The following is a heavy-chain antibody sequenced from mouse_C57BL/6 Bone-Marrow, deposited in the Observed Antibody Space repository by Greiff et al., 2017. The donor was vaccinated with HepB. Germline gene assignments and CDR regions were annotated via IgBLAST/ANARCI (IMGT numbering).Heavy chain of an antibody. V-gene: IGHV1-59*01. CDR1: GYTFTSYW. CDR2: IDPSDSYT. CDR3: ARGYLHFDY. D-gene: IGHD5-1*01. J-gene: IGHJ2*01. Sequence: QVHVKQPGAELVRPGTSVKLSCKASGYTFTSYWMHWVKQRPGQGLEWIGVIDPSDSYTNYNQKFKGKATLTVDTSSSTAYMQLSSLTSEDSAVYYCARGYLHFDYWGQGTTLTVSS.